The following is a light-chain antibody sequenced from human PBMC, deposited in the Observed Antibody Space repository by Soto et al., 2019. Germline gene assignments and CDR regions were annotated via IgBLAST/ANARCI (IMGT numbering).Light chain of an antibody. CDR2: SDN. Sequence: QSVLTQPPSASGTPGQRVTISCSGGSSNIGSNTVNWYQQLPGTAPKLLIYSDNQRPSGVPDRFSGSKSGTSASLAIRGLQSEDEADYYCAAWDDSLNGWVFGGGTKLTVL. CDR1: SSNIGSNT. J-gene: IGLJ3*02. CDR3: AAWDDSLNGWV. V-gene: IGLV1-44*01.